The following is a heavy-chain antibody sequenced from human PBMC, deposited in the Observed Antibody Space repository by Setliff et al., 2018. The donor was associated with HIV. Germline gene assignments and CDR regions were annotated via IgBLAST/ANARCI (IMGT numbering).Heavy chain of an antibody. CDR1: GFIFSSYA. J-gene: IGHJ3*02. V-gene: IGHV3-30*07. Sequence: GGSLRLSCAASGFIFSSYAMHWVRQAPGKGLEWVAVMSYDGNNKYYADSVKGRFTISRDNAKNSLYLQMNSLRAEDTAVYYCAKDAGVTRSQSFDMWGQGTMVTVSS. CDR2: MSYDGNNK. CDR3: AKDAGVTRSQSFDM. D-gene: IGHD2-8*01.